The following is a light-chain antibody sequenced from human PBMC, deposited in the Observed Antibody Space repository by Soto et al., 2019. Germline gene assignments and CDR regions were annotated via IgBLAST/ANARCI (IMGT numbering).Light chain of an antibody. CDR3: SSYTDTTVVV. J-gene: IGLJ2*01. V-gene: IGLV2-14*01. CDR1: SSDVGGYNY. Sequence: QSALTQPASVSGSPGQSITISCTATSSDVGGYNYVSWYQQHPGKAPKLMIYEVSNRPSGVSDRFSGSKSGNTASLTTSGLQAEDEADYYCSSYTDTTVVVFGGGTKLTVL. CDR2: EVS.